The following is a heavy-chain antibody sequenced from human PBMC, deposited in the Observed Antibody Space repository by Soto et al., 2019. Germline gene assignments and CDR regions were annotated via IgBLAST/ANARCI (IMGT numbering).Heavy chain of an antibody. D-gene: IGHD2-21*02. J-gene: IGHJ6*03. CDR1: GDSSSSSMSY. CDR3: ARHWTATAYYYHMAV. CDR2: IYYSGTP. Sequence: PSEPLSVTCTVSGDSSSSSMSYWGWIRQPPGKGLEWIGTIYYSGTPYYNSSLKSRVTMSVDTSKNQLSLKLTSVTAADTAVYYCARHWTATAYYYHMAVWGNGTTVPVSS. V-gene: IGHV4-39*01.